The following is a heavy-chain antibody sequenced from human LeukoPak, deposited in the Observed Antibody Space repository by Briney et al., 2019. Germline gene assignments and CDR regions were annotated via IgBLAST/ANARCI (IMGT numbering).Heavy chain of an antibody. Sequence: GASVKVSCKASGYTFTSYDINWVRQATGQGLEWMGWMNPNSGNTGYAQKFQGRVTMTRNTSISTAYMELSSLRSEDTAVYYCARGWAQGSQLVSDAFDIWGQGTMVTVSS. CDR2: MNPNSGNT. V-gene: IGHV1-8*01. D-gene: IGHD6-13*01. CDR1: GYTFTSYD. J-gene: IGHJ3*02. CDR3: ARGWAQGSQLVSDAFDI.